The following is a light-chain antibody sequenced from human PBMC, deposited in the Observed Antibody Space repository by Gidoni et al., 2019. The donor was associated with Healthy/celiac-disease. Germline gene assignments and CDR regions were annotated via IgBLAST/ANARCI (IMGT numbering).Light chain of an antibody. CDR1: QDISNY. Sequence: DTKLPHFPSSLSASVGDRVTITCQASQDISNYLNWYQQKPGKAPKLLIYDASNLETGVPSRFSGSGSGTDFTFTISSLQPEDIATYYCQQYDNLPITFGQGTRLEIK. CDR3: QQYDNLPIT. V-gene: IGKV1-33*01. CDR2: DAS. J-gene: IGKJ5*01.